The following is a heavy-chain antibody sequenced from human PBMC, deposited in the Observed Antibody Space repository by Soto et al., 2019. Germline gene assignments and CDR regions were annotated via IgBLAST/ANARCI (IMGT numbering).Heavy chain of an antibody. Sequence: QVQLVESGGGVVQPGRSLRLSYAASGFTFSSYAMHWVRQAPGKGLEWVAVISYDGSNKYYADSVKGRFTISRDNSKNTLYLQMNSLRAEDTAVYYCAREIQPPQRSGMDVWGQGTTVTVSS. J-gene: IGHJ6*02. CDR3: AREIQPPQRSGMDV. CDR2: ISYDGSNK. CDR1: GFTFSSYA. V-gene: IGHV3-30-3*01. D-gene: IGHD5-18*01.